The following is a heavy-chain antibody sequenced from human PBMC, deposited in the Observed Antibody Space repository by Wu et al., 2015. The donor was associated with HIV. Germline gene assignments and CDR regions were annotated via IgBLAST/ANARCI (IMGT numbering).Heavy chain of an antibody. Sequence: QVQLVQSGAEVKKPGSSVKVSCKASGGTFSSYAISWVRQAPGQGLEWMGGIIPIFGTANYAQKFQGRVTITTDESTSTAYMELSSLRSEDTAVYYCAREARIVVVPAAMRAGWFDPVGPGNPGHRLL. CDR1: GGTFSSYA. CDR3: AREARIVVVPAAMRAGWFDP. D-gene: IGHD2-2*01. V-gene: IGHV1-69*05. J-gene: IGHJ5*02. CDR2: IIPIFGTA.